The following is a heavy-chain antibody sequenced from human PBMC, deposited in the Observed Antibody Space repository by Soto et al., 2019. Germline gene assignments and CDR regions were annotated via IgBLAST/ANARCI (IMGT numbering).Heavy chain of an antibody. V-gene: IGHV4-4*02. Sequence: QVQLQESGPGLVKPSGTLSLTCAVSSGSISSSNWWRWVRQPPGKGLEWIGEIYHSGSTNYNPSLKSRVTISVDKSKNQFSLKLSSVTAADTAVYYCARDRSSIAARIFFMDVWGKGTTVTVSS. CDR2: IYHSGST. CDR1: SGSISSSNW. CDR3: ARDRSSIAARIFFMDV. J-gene: IGHJ6*03. D-gene: IGHD6-6*01.